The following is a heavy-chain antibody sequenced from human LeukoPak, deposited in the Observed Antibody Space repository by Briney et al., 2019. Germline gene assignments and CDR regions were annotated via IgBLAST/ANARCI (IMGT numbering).Heavy chain of an antibody. J-gene: IGHJ6*03. Sequence: GGSLRLSCAASGFTFSSYGMSWVRQAPGKGLEWVSSISSSSSYIYYADSVKGRFTISRDNAKNSLYLQMNSLRAEDTAVYYCARVEYCSSTSCYDYYYMDVWGKGTTVTISS. CDR2: ISSSSSYI. D-gene: IGHD2-2*01. V-gene: IGHV3-21*01. CDR3: ARVEYCSSTSCYDYYYMDV. CDR1: GFTFSSYG.